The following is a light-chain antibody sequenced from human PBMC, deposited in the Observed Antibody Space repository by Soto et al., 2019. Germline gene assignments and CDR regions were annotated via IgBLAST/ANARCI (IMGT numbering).Light chain of an antibody. V-gene: IGKV1-12*01. CDR3: QQANSFPIT. J-gene: IGKJ5*01. CDR1: QAISSR. CDR2: AAS. Sequence: DIQLTQSPSSVSASVGDRVTITCRASQAISSRLAWYQQKPGKAPNLLIYAASSLQAGVPSRFSGSGSGTDFTLTSSSLQPEDFATYYCQQANSFPITFGQGTLLEI.